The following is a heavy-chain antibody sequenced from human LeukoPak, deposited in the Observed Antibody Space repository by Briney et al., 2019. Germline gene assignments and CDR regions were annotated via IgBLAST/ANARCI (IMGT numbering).Heavy chain of an antibody. CDR1: GYTFTSYG. V-gene: IGHV1-18*01. CDR2: ISAYNGNT. J-gene: IGHJ4*02. Sequence: GASVKVSCKASGYTFTSYGISWVRQAPGQGLEWMGWISAYNGNTNYAQKLQGRVTMTRDTSISTAYMELSRLRSDDTAVYYCARDRFTMVRGHALPSDYWGQGTLVTVSS. CDR3: ARDRFTMVRGHALPSDY. D-gene: IGHD3-10*01.